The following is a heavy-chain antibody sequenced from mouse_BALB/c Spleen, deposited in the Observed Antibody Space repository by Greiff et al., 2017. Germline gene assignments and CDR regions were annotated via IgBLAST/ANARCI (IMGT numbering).Heavy chain of an antibody. V-gene: IGHV5-17*02. Sequence: EVNVVESGGGLVQPGGSRKLSCAASGFTFSSFGMHWVRQAPEKGLEWVAYISSGSSTIYYADTVKGRFTISRDNPKNTLFLQMTSLRSEDTAMYYCARIAGGYYYAMDYWGQGTSVTVSS. CDR2: ISSGSSTI. CDR3: ARIAGGYYYAMDY. J-gene: IGHJ4*01. CDR1: GFTFSSFG.